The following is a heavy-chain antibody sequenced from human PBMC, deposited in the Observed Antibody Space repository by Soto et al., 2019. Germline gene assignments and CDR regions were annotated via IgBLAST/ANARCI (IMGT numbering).Heavy chain of an antibody. Sequence: SDTLSLACTFSGGSISSYYWSWIRQPPGKGLEWIGYIYYSGSTNYNPSLKSRVTISVDTSKNQFSLKLSSVTAADTAVYYCSRGTLLWFGEPDYYGLDVWGQGTTVTVS. CDR2: IYYSGST. CDR3: SRGTLLWFGEPDYYGLDV. CDR1: GGSISSYY. V-gene: IGHV4-59*01. D-gene: IGHD3-10*01. J-gene: IGHJ6*02.